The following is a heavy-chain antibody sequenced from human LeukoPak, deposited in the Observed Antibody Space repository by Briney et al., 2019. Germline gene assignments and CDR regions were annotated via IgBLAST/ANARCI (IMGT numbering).Heavy chain of an antibody. J-gene: IGHJ4*02. D-gene: IGHD1-20*01. V-gene: IGHV3-30*18. CDR2: ISYDGSSK. CDR3: AKDLSYNWNYFDY. Sequence: GGSLRLSCAASGFTFSVYGMHWVRQAPGKGLEWVAVISYDGSSKYYADSVKGRFTIYRDDSKNTLFVQMDSLRAEDTAVYYCAKDLSYNWNYFDYWGQGTLVTVSS. CDR1: GFTFSVYG.